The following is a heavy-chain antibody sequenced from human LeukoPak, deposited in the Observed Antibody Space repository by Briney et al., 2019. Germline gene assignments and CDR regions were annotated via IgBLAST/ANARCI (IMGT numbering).Heavy chain of an antibody. J-gene: IGHJ4*02. V-gene: IGHV3-48*04. CDR3: ASILHSGSFYTPY. CDR1: GFTFSSYN. Sequence: GGSLRLSCAASGFTFSSYNMNWVRQAPGKGLEWDSYISSSSSSINYADSVKGRFTISRDNAKNSLYLQMSSLRAEDTAVYYCASILHSGSFYTPYWGQGTLVTVSS. CDR2: ISSSSSSI. D-gene: IGHD1-26*01.